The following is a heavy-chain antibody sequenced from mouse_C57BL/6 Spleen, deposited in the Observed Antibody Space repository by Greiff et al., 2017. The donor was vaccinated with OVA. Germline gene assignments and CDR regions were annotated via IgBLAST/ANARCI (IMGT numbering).Heavy chain of an antibody. CDR2: IRNKANNHTT. Sequence: EVQGVESGGGLVQPGGSLKLSCAASGFTFSDAWMDWVRQSPEKGLEWVAEIRNKANNHTTYYAEYVKGRFTISRDDSKSSVYLQMNSLRAEDTGIYYCTRYYFDYWGQGTTLTVSS. J-gene: IGHJ2*01. CDR3: TRYYFDY. CDR1: GFTFSDAW. V-gene: IGHV6-6*01.